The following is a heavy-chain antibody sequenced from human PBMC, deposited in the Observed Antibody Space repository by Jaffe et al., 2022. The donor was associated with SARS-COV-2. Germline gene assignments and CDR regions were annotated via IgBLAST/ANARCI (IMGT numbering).Heavy chain of an antibody. V-gene: IGHV3-21*01. CDR2: ISSSSTSK. J-gene: IGHJ6*02. CDR1: AFTFSSYS. D-gene: IGHD2-2*01. Sequence: EVQLVESGGGLVKPGGSLRLSCAASAFTFSSYSMNWVRQAPGEGLEWVSFISSSSTSKYYADSVKGRFTISRDNAKNSLYLQMNSLRAEDTAVYYCARMCTSTSCYSNYYYSMDVWGQGTTVTVSS. CDR3: ARMCTSTSCYSNYYYSMDV.